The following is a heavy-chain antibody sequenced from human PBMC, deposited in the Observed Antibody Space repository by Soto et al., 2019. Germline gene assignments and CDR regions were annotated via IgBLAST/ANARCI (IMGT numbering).Heavy chain of an antibody. CDR3: ARGDVVVTAIRGLYYYYGMDV. D-gene: IGHD2-21*02. Sequence: SEPLSLTCTVYGGSFIDYYWSWIRKPAGRGLEWIGEIKHSGSTNYNRSLKSRVTISVDTSKNQFSLKLSSVTAADTAVYYCARGDVVVTAIRGLYYYYGMDVWGQGTTVTVSS. V-gene: IGHV4-34*01. CDR1: GGSFIDYY. CDR2: IKHSGST. J-gene: IGHJ6*02.